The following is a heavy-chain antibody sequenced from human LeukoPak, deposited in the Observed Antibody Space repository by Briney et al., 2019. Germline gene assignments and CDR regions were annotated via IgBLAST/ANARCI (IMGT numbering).Heavy chain of an antibody. Sequence: GASVKLSCKASGYTFTSYGISWVGQSPGQGLEGMGWISAYNGKTNYAQKLQGRVTMTTDTSTSTAYMELRSLRSDATAVYYCARGSSRQKGPGVVDSWGQGTLVTVSS. J-gene: IGHJ4*02. D-gene: IGHD3-10*01. CDR3: ARGSSRQKGPGVVDS. CDR1: GYTFTSYG. CDR2: ISAYNGKT. V-gene: IGHV1-18*01.